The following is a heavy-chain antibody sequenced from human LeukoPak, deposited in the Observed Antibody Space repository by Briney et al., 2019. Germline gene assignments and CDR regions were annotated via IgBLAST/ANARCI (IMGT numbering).Heavy chain of an antibody. V-gene: IGHV3-23*01. J-gene: IGHJ4*02. CDR3: AKFFTVVRTVKGYFDS. Sequence: GGSLRLSCAASGFIFSSYTIIWVREAPGKGLEWVSAIGGGVTYTYYADSVKARFTISRDNSKNTLYLQMNSLRQQDTALCYCAKFFTVVRTVKGYFDSWGQGTLVTVFS. D-gene: IGHD4/OR15-4a*01. CDR1: GFIFSSYT. CDR2: IGGGVTYT.